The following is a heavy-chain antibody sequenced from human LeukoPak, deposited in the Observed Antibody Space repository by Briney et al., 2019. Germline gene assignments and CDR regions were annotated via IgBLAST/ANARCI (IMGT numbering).Heavy chain of an antibody. J-gene: IGHJ5*02. CDR1: GFTFSTYA. CDR2: ISGSGDST. D-gene: IGHD1-26*01. Sequence: GGSLRLSCAASGFTFSTYAVTWVRQAPGKGMEWVSTISGSGDSTYYADSVKGRFTISRDHSKNTQYLQMNSLRAEDTAVYYCAKRGLGATVAWGQGTLVTVSS. CDR3: AKRGLGATVA. V-gene: IGHV3-23*01.